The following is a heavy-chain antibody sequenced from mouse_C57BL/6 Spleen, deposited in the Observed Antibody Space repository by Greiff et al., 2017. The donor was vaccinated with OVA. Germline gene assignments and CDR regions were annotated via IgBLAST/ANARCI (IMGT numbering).Heavy chain of an antibody. D-gene: IGHD1-1*01. CDR3: ASPPIYGSSY. J-gene: IGHJ2*01. Sequence: VMLVESGAELMKPGASVKLSCKATGYTFTGYWIEWVKQRPGHGLEWIGEILPGSGSTNYNAKFKGKATFTADTSSNTAYMQLSSLTTEDSAIYYCASPPIYGSSYWGQGTTLTVSS. CDR2: ILPGSGST. CDR1: GYTFTGYW. V-gene: IGHV1-9*01.